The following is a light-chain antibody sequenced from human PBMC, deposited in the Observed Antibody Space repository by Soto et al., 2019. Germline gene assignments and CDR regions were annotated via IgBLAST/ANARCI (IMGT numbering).Light chain of an antibody. CDR2: GAS. J-gene: IGKJ5*01. CDR3: QQREHWPPIT. Sequence: EIVMTQPPATLSVSQGERATLSCSASQSVSSNLAWYQQKPGQAPRLLIYGASTRATGIPARFSGSGSGTEFTLTISSLQSEDFAVYYCQQREHWPPITFGQRTRLEI. V-gene: IGKV3-15*01. CDR1: QSVSSN.